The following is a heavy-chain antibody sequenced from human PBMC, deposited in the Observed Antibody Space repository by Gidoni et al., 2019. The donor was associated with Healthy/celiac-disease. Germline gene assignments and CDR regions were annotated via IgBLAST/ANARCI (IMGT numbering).Heavy chain of an antibody. D-gene: IGHD2-21*02. V-gene: IGHV3-30*18. Sequence: QVQLVESGGGVVQPGRSLRLYCAASGFTFSSYGMHWVRQAPGKGLEWVAVISYDGSNKYYAASVKGRFTISRDNSKNTLYLQMNSLRAEDTAVYYGAKDKYCGGDCYSRAIYGMDVWGQGTTVTVSS. CDR1: GFTFSSYG. J-gene: IGHJ6*02. CDR3: AKDKYCGGDCYSRAIYGMDV. CDR2: ISYDGSNK.